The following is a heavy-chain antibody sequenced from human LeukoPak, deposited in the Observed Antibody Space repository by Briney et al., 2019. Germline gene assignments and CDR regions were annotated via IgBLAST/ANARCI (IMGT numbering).Heavy chain of an antibody. D-gene: IGHD2-2*02. J-gene: IGHJ6*03. V-gene: IGHV1-69*13. CDR2: IIPIFGTA. Sequence: SVKVSCKASGGTFSSYAISWVRQAPGQGLEWMGGIIPIFGTANYAQKFQGRVTITADESTSTAYMELSSLRSEDTAVYYCARAGVVPAAISVGGLYYYYYYYMDVWGKGTTVTVSS. CDR1: GGTFSSYA. CDR3: ARAGVVPAAISVGGLYYYYYYYMDV.